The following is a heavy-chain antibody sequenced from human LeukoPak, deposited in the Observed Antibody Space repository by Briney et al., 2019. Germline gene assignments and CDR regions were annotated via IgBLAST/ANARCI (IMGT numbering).Heavy chain of an antibody. J-gene: IGHJ4*02. CDR1: GDSISSSSDY. D-gene: IGHD4-17*01. CDR3: ARTGSTVTMLYPFDH. V-gene: IGHV4-39*07. CDR2: IFHSGST. Sequence: SETLSLTCTVSGDSISSSSDYWGWVRQPPGKGLEWIGSIFHSGSTYYNPSLKSRVSISVDTSKNQFSLKLSSVTAADTAVYYCARTGSTVTMLYPFDHWGQGTLVTVSS.